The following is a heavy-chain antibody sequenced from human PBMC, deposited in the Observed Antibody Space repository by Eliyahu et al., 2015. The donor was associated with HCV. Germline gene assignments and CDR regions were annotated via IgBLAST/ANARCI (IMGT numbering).Heavy chain of an antibody. J-gene: IGHJ4*02. CDR2: INPNSGGT. D-gene: IGHD1-14*01. V-gene: IGHV1-2*02. CDR1: GXTFTGYX. CDR3: ARVNPYKVAYYFDY. Sequence: QVQLVQSGAEVKKPGASVKVSCKASGXTFTGYXMHWVRQAPGQGLEWMGWINPNSGGTNYAQKFQGRVTMTRDTSISTAYMELSRLRSDDTAVYYCARVNPYKVAYYFDYWGQGTLVTVSS.